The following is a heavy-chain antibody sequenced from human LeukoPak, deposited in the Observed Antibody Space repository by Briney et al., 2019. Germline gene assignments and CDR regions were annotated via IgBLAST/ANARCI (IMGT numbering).Heavy chain of an antibody. J-gene: IGHJ3*02. CDR2: ISGSGGIT. CDR3: ARDPGTTQTLHDAFDI. CDR1: GFTFSSYD. V-gene: IGHV3-23*01. Sequence: GGSLRLSCAASGFTFSSYDMTWVRQAPGKGLEWVSGISGSGGITYYADSVKGRFTISRDNSKNTLYLQMNSLRAEDTAVYYCARDPGTTQTLHDAFDIWGQGTMVTVSS. D-gene: IGHD1-7*01.